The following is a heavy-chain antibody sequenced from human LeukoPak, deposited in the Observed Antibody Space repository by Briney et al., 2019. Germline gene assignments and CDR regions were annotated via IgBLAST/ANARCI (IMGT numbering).Heavy chain of an antibody. D-gene: IGHD3-10*01. Sequence: ASVKVSCKTSGYSFANYGMHWARQAPRQSLEWMGWINTGNGNTKSSQKFQDRVALTRDTSASTAYMELNSLSSEDTAVYYCARVPLSDASGRYYSHWGQGTLVTVSS. CDR1: GYSFANYG. CDR2: INTGNGNT. CDR3: ARVPLSDASGRYYSH. V-gene: IGHV1-3*04. J-gene: IGHJ1*01.